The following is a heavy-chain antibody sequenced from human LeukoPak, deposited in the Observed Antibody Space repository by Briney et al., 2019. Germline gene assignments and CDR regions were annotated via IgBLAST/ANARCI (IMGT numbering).Heavy chain of an antibody. J-gene: IGHJ6*03. Sequence: GGSLRLSCAASGFTFSSYGMQWVRQAPGKGVEWVAFIRLEGRNKYYADSVKGRFTISRDNSKNTLCLQMNGLRAEDTAMYYCAIGNCGEDDCYCYFYFFMDVWGKGTAVSVCS. CDR2: IRLEGRNK. V-gene: IGHV3-30*02. CDR1: GFTFSSYG. D-gene: IGHD2-21*01. CDR3: AIGNCGEDDCYCYFYFFMDV.